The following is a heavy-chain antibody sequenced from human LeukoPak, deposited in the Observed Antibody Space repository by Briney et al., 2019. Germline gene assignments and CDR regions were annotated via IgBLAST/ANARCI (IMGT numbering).Heavy chain of an antibody. CDR2: ISSSGSTI. Sequence: GGSLRLSCAASGFTFLSYGMNWVRQAPGKGLEWVSYISSSGSTIYYADSVKGRFTISRDNAKNSLYLQMNSLRAEDTAVYYCAELGITMIGGVWGKGTTVTISS. J-gene: IGHJ6*04. CDR1: GFTFLSYG. D-gene: IGHD3-10*02. V-gene: IGHV3-48*04. CDR3: AELGITMIGGV.